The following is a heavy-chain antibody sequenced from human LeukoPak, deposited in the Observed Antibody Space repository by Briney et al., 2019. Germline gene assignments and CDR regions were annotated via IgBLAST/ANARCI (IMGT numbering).Heavy chain of an antibody. CDR2: IYSSGST. J-gene: IGHJ4*02. V-gene: IGHV4-59*01. Sequence: PSEILSLTCTVSGGSISSYYWSWIRQPPGKGLEWIGYIYSSGSTDYNPSLKSRVTISVDTSKSQFSLKLSSVTAADTAIYYCARDPSTFYFGYWGQGALVTVSS. CDR3: ARDPSTFYFGY. CDR1: GGSISSYY. D-gene: IGHD3-16*01.